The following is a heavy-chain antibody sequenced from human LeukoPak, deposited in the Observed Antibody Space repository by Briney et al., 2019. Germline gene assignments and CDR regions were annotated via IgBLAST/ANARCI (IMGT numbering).Heavy chain of an antibody. CDR1: GGTFSSYA. CDR2: IIPIFGTA. J-gene: IGHJ5*02. Sequence: SVKVSCKASGGTFSSYAISWVRQAPGQGLEWMGGIIPIFGTANYAQKFQGRVTITADESTSTAYMELSSLSSEDTAVYYCARDLGIVVVPAAMREGVWFDPWGQGTLVTVSS. CDR3: ARDLGIVVVPAAMREGVWFDP. D-gene: IGHD2-2*01. V-gene: IGHV1-69*01.